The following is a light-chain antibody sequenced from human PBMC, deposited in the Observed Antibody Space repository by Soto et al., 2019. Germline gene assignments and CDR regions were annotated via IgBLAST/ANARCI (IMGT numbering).Light chain of an antibody. CDR1: SANMGDKS. CDR3: AAWDDSLNVYV. J-gene: IGLJ1*01. V-gene: IGLV1-47*02. Sequence: QSVLIQPPSASGTPGQRVTISCSGLSANMGDKSVSWYRQFPRTAPKLLIHSTNQRPSGVPDRFSGSKSGTSASLAISGLRPEDDADYYCAAWDDSLNVYVFGIGTKVTVL. CDR2: STN.